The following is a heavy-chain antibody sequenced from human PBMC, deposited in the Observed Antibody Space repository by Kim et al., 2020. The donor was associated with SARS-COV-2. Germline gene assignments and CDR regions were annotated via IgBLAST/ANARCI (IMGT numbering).Heavy chain of an antibody. CDR3: ARRKLAGAPRP. D-gene: IGHD1-26*01. CDR2: LSYSGNT. J-gene: IGHJ4*02. V-gene: IGHV4-39*01. CDR1: GGSINSLSDY. Sequence: SETLSLTCTVSGGSINSLSDYWGWIRQPPGKGLEWIGSLSYSGNTYYNPSLKSRVTISADTSKNQFSLILSSVTAADTATYYCARRKLAGAPRPWGPGT.